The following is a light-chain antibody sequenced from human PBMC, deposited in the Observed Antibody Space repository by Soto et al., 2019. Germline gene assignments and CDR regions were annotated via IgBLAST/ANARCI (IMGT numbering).Light chain of an antibody. V-gene: IGLV2-14*01. CDR3: SSHTRSSAPRV. Sequence: QSVLTQPASVSGSPGQSITISCTGTISDFVVYNYVSWYQQHPGKAPKLMIYGVSNRPSGVSHPFSGSTSGHPASLTISGLQADDEADYYCSSHTRSSAPRVCGIGTK. CDR1: ISDFVVYNY. J-gene: IGLJ1*01. CDR2: GVS.